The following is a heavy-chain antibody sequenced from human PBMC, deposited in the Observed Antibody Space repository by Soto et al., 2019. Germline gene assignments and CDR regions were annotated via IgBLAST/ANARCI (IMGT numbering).Heavy chain of an antibody. J-gene: IGHJ5*02. CDR2: IYYSGST. Sequence: PSETLSLTCTVSGGSISSGGYYWSWIRQHPGKGLEWIGYIYYSGSTYYNPSLKSRVTISVDTSKNQFSLKLSSVTAADTAVYYCARGSITFGGVIVDNWFDPWGQGTLVTVSS. V-gene: IGHV4-31*03. CDR1: GGSISSGGYY. D-gene: IGHD3-16*02. CDR3: ARGSITFGGVIVDNWFDP.